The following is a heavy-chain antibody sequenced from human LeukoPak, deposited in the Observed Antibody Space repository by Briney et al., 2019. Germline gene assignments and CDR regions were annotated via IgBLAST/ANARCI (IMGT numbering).Heavy chain of an antibody. CDR3: AGVDTAMGVFDY. V-gene: IGHV4-4*07. CDR2: IYTSGST. D-gene: IGHD5-18*01. J-gene: IGHJ4*02. Sequence: SETLSLTCTVSGGSISSYYWSWIRQPAGKGLEWIGRIYTSGSTNYNPSLKSRVTMSVDTSKNQFSLKLSSVTASDTAVYYCAGVDTAMGVFDYWGQGTLVTVSS. CDR1: GGSISSYY.